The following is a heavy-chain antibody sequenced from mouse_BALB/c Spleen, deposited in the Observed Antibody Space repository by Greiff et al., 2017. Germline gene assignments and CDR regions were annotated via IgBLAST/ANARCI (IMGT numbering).Heavy chain of an antibody. CDR3: ARSKDGLAWFAY. V-gene: IGHV1-31*01. Sequence: EVQLQQSGPELVKPGASVKISCKASGYSFTGYYMHWVKQSHVKSLEWIGRINPYNGATSYNQNFKDKASLTVDKSSSTAYMELHSLTSEDSAVYYCARSKDGLAWFAYWGQGTLVTVSA. CDR1: GYSFTGYY. CDR2: INPYNGAT. J-gene: IGHJ3*01. D-gene: IGHD2-3*01.